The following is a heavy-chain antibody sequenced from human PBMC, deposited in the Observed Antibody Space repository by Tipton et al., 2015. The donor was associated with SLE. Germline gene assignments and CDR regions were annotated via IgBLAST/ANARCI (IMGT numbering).Heavy chain of an antibody. Sequence: TLSLTCAVSGGSFSGHSWTWVRQPPGQGLEWIGDINDTGGINYNASLKGRVSVSVDTSRSQFSLTLTSVTAADTAVYFCTRQYSSSYYSDYWGQGTLVTVSS. CDR1: GGSFSGHS. D-gene: IGHD6-6*01. V-gene: IGHV4-34*01. CDR3: TRQYSSSYYSDY. CDR2: INDTGGI. J-gene: IGHJ4*02.